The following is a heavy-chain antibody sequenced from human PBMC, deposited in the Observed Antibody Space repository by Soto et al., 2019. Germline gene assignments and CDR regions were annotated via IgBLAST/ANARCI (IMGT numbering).Heavy chain of an antibody. CDR1: GGSISSGGYS. Sequence: SETLSLTCAVSGGSISSGGYSWSWIRQPPGKGLEWIGYMYHSGSTYYNPSLKSRVTISVDGSKNQISLNLRSVTAADTAVYYCVRDRGYGTLDYWGQGTLVTAPQ. CDR3: VRDRGYGTLDY. J-gene: IGHJ4*02. V-gene: IGHV4-30-2*01. D-gene: IGHD5-18*01. CDR2: MYHSGST.